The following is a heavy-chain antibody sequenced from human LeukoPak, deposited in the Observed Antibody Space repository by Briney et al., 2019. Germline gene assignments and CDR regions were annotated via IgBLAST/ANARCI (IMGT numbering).Heavy chain of an antibody. CDR2: IKQDGGGK. J-gene: IGHJ4*02. D-gene: IGHD5-24*01. Sequence: PGGSLRLSCAASGFTFSSYWMSWVRQAPGKGLEWVANIKQDGGGKNTVDSVKGRFTISRDNAKTTHNLQMNRRRPGATAVYNCAREGLEMATIDFDYWGQGTLGTVSS. CDR3: AREGLEMATIDFDY. CDR1: GFTFSSYW. V-gene: IGHV3-7*01.